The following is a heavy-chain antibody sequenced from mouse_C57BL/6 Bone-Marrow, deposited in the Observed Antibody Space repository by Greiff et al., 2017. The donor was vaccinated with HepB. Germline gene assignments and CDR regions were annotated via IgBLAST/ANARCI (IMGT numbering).Heavy chain of an antibody. D-gene: IGHD4-1*01. J-gene: IGHJ3*01. Sequence: EVKLMESGGDLVKPGGSLKLSCAASGFTFSSYGMSWVRQTPDKRLEWVATISSGGSYTYYPDSVKGRFTISRDNAKNTLYLQMSSLKYEDTAMYYCARYGTGWTWFAYWGQGTLVTVSA. CDR3: ARYGTGWTWFAY. CDR2: ISSGGSYT. V-gene: IGHV5-6*01. CDR1: GFTFSSYG.